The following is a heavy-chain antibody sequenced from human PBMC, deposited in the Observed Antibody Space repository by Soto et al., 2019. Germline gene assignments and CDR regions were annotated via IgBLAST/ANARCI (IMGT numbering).Heavy chain of an antibody. CDR3: ARVEVWIQLWLPGMDV. J-gene: IGHJ6*02. D-gene: IGHD5-18*01. V-gene: IGHV1-18*04. Sequence: ASVRVSCKASGYTFTSYGISWVRQAPGQGLEWMGWISAYNGNTNYAQKLQGRVTMTTDTSTSTAYMELRSLRSDDTAVHYCARVEVWIQLWLPGMDVWGQGTTVTVSS. CDR1: GYTFTSYG. CDR2: ISAYNGNT.